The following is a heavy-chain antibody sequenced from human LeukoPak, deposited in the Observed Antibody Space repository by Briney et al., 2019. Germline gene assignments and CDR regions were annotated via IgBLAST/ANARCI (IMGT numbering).Heavy chain of an antibody. CDR2: ISYDGSNK. CDR1: GFTFSSYA. Sequence: GRSLGLSCAASGFTFSSYAMHWVRQATGKGLEWVAVISYDGSNKYYAFSVKGRFTISRDNSKNTLYLQMNSLKFEDTAVYYCATGPLDYWGQGTLVTVSS. V-gene: IGHV3-30-3*01. CDR3: ATGPLDY. J-gene: IGHJ4*02.